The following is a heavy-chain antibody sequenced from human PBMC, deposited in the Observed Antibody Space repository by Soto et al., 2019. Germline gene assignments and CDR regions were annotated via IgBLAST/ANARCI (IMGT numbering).Heavy chain of an antibody. D-gene: IGHD3-16*01. V-gene: IGHV3-30*18. CDR3: AKKYYYYVWGVGD. CDR2: ISYDGSNE. J-gene: IGHJ4*02. Sequence: QPGGSLRLSCAASGFTFSSYGMHWVRQAPGKGLEWVAVISYDGSNEYYADSVKGRFTISRDNSKNTLYLQMNSLRAEDTAVYYCAKKYYYYVWGVGDWGQGTLVTVSS. CDR1: GFTFSSYG.